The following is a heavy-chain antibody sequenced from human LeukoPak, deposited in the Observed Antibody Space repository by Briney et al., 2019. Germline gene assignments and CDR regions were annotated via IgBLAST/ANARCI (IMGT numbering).Heavy chain of an antibody. Sequence: GRSLRLSCAASGFTFSSYGMHWVRQAPGKGLEWVAVISYDGSNKYYADSVKGRFTISRDNSKNTLYLQMNSLRAEDTAVYYCATDIVVVVAATSAFDIWGRGTMVTVSS. D-gene: IGHD2-15*01. CDR2: ISYDGSNK. V-gene: IGHV3-30*03. J-gene: IGHJ3*02. CDR3: ATDIVVVVAATSAFDI. CDR1: GFTFSSYG.